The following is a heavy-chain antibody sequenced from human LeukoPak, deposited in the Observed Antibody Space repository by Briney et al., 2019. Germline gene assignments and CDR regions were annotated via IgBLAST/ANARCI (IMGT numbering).Heavy chain of an antibody. Sequence: GGSLRLSCAASGFTFDDYAMHWVRQASGKGLEWVSGISWNSGSIGYADSVKGRFTISRDNAKNSLYLQMNSLRAEDTALYYCAKTPPYDSSGYRGNYFDYWGQGTLVTVSS. J-gene: IGHJ4*02. CDR2: ISWNSGSI. CDR1: GFTFDDYA. CDR3: AKTPPYDSSGYRGNYFDY. D-gene: IGHD3-22*01. V-gene: IGHV3-9*01.